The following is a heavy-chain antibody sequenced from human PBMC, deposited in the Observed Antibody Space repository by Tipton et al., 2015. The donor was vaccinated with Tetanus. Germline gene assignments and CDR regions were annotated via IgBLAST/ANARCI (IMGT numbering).Heavy chain of an antibody. J-gene: IGHJ6*02. CDR3: ARERYIHYGMDV. D-gene: IGHD1-1*01. Sequence: TLSLTCIVSGGSISSGGFYLSWIRPHPGKGLGWVGDIYDSGSIYYNPSLKSRVSISIDTSKNQFSLKLSSVTAAGTAVYYCARERYIHYGMDVWGQGTTVTVSS. CDR1: GGSISSGGFY. CDR2: IYDSGSI. V-gene: IGHV4-31*03.